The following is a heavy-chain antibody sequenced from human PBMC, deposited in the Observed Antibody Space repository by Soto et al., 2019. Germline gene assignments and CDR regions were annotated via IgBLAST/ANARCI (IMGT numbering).Heavy chain of an antibody. CDR2: ISGYNGNT. J-gene: IGHJ6*02. V-gene: IGHV1-18*01. CDR3: SRFIMVGGWFDPNYYHGMDV. Sequence: QVQLVQSGAEVKKPGASVTVSCKTSGYTCSNYGINWVRQAPGQGLEWMGWISGYNGNTNYAQTVQGRVTMTTDTSTGTVYMELRSLKSDDTAIYYCSRFIMVGGWFDPNYYHGMDVWGQGTKVTVSS. CDR1: GYTCSNYG. D-gene: IGHD6-19*01.